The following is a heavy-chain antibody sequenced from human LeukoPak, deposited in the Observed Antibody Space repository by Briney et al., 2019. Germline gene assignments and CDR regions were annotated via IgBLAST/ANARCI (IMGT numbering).Heavy chain of an antibody. CDR2: ISGSGGST. CDR3: AKILYSSGWVQNWFDP. Sequence: GGSLRLSCAASGFTFGTYAMSWVRQAPGKGLEWISAISGSGGSTYYADSVKGRFTISRDNSKNTLYLQMNSLRAEDTAVYYCAKILYSSGWVQNWFDPWGQGTLVTVSS. V-gene: IGHV3-23*01. J-gene: IGHJ5*02. D-gene: IGHD6-19*01. CDR1: GFTFGTYA.